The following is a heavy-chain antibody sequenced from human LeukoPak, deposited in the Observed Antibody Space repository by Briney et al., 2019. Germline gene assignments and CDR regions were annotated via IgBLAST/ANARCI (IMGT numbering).Heavy chain of an antibody. CDR2: ISWNSGSI. V-gene: IGHV3-9*01. CDR1: GFTFDDYA. D-gene: IGHD2-2*02. J-gene: IGHJ3*02. CDR3: AKDVYRSGGYAFDI. Sequence: GGSLRLSCTASGFTFDDYAMHWVRQAPGKGLEWVSGISWNSGSIGYADSVKGRFTISRDNAKNSLYLQMNSLRAEDTALYYCAKDVYRSGGYAFDIWGQGTMVTVSS.